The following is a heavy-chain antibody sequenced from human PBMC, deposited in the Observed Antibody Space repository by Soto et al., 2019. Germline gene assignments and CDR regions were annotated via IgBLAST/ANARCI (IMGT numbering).Heavy chain of an antibody. D-gene: IGHD3-16*01. J-gene: IGHJ4*02. CDR1: GFTFSSYA. Sequence: QVQLVESGGGVVQPGRSLRLSCAASGFTFSSYAMHWVRQAPGKGLEWVAVISYDGSDKFYADPVKGRFTISRDHSKNTLYLQMKSLRAEDTAVYSCARGGKWLQGNDYWGQGTLVTVSS. V-gene: IGHV3-30-3*01. CDR2: ISYDGSDK. CDR3: ARGGKWLQGNDY.